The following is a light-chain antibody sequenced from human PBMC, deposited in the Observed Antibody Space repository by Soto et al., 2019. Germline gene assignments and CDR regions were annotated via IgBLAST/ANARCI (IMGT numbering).Light chain of an antibody. J-gene: IGLJ2*01. Sequence: QPVLTQPPSVSGAPGQRVTISCTGSSSNIGAGYDVQWYQQPPGTAPKLLIYGNSNRPSGVPDRFSGSKSGTSASLAITGLQAEDEADYYCQSYDSSLSVLFGGGTQLTVL. V-gene: IGLV1-40*01. CDR1: SSNIGAGYD. CDR2: GNS. CDR3: QSYDSSLSVL.